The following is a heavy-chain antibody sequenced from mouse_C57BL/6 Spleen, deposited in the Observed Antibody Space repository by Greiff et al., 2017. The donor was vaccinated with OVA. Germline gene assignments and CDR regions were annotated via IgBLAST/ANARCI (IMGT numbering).Heavy chain of an antibody. V-gene: IGHV5-12*01. Sequence: DVMLVESGGGLVQPGGSLKLSCAASGFTFSDYYMYWVRQTPEKRLECVAYISNGGGSTYYPDTVKGRFTISRDNAKNTLYLQMSRLKSEDTAMYYCARRGTVVATHWYFDVWGTGTTVTVSS. J-gene: IGHJ1*03. CDR1: GFTFSDYY. CDR3: ARRGTVVATHWYFDV. D-gene: IGHD1-1*01. CDR2: ISNGGGST.